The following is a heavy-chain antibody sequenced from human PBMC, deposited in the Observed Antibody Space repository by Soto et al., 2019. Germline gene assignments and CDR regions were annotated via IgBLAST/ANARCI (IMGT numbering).Heavy chain of an antibody. D-gene: IGHD6-19*01. V-gene: IGHV3-64*01. Sequence: GGSLRLSWAASAFTXISYAMHWVRQAPGRGLEYVSAISSNGGNTYYANSVKGRFTISRDNSKNTLYLQMGSLRAEDMAMYYCARGAAGFRRYYFDYWGQGTLVTVSS. CDR3: ARGAAGFRRYYFDY. CDR2: ISSNGGNT. CDR1: AFTXISYA. J-gene: IGHJ4*02.